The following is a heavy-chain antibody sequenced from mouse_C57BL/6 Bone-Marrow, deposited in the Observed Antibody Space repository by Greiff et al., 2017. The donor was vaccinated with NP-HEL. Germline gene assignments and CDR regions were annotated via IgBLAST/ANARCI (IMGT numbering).Heavy chain of an antibody. CDR2: IDPENGDT. D-gene: IGHD2-1*01. J-gene: IGHJ2*01. CDR1: GFNIKDDY. CDR3: PTDYGNSGGGVFDY. V-gene: IGHV14-4*01. Sequence: EVQLQESGAELVRPGASVKLSCTASGFNIKDDYMHWVKQRPEQGLEWIGWIDPENGDTEYASKFQGKATITADTSSNTAYLQLSSLTSEDTAVYYGPTDYGNSGGGVFDYWGQGTTLTVSS.